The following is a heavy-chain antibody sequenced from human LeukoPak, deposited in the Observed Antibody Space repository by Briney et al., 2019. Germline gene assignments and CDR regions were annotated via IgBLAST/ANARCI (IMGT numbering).Heavy chain of an antibody. Sequence: SETLSLTCAVYGGSFGGYYWTWIRQPPGKGPEWIREINHSGSANYKPSLKRRVFMSVDTAKNQFSLKLNSVSAADTAVYYCARGGYFDSSGYPNPLDYWGQGTLVTVSS. CDR2: INHSGSA. CDR1: GGSFGGYY. J-gene: IGHJ4*02. V-gene: IGHV4-34*01. D-gene: IGHD3-22*01. CDR3: ARGGYFDSSGYPNPLDY.